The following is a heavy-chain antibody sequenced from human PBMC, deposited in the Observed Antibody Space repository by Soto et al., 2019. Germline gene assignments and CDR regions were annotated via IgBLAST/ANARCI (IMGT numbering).Heavy chain of an antibody. V-gene: IGHV1-46*02. CDR2: INPSSGST. CDR3: ARIYSGSRLDY. D-gene: IGHD1-26*01. Sequence: ASVKVSCKASGYTFNSYNMQWVRQAPGQGLEWMGVINPSSGSTNYAQKFQGRAIMTRDTSTNTVYMELSTLRSDDTAVYYCARIYSGSRLDYWGQGTLVTVSS. CDR1: GYTFNSYN. J-gene: IGHJ4*02.